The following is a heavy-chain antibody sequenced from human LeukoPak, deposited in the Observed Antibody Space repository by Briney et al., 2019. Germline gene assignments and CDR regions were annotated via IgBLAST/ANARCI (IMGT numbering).Heavy chain of an antibody. J-gene: IGHJ3*02. CDR2: IYTSGST. V-gene: IGHV4-61*02. CDR3: ARHSAGKNAFDI. Sequence: TSETLSLTCTVSGGSISSGSYYWSWIRQPAGKGLEWIGRIYTSGSTNYNPSLKSRVTISVDTSKNQFSLKLSSVTAADTAVYYCARHSAGKNAFDIWGQGTMVTVSS. CDR1: GGSISSGSYY.